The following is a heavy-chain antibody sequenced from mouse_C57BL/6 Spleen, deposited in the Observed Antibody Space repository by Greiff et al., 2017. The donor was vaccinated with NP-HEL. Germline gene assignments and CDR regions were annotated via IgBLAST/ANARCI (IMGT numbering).Heavy chain of an antibody. CDR3: AREGGSLTIDD. CDR2: INYDGSST. J-gene: IGHJ2*01. Sequence: EVKVVESEGGLVQPGSSMKLSCTASGFTFSDYYMAWVRQVPEKGLEWVANINYDGSSTYYLDSLKSRFIISRDNAKNILYLQMSSRKSEDTATYYCAREGGSLTIDDWGQGTTLTVSS. CDR1: GFTFSDYY. V-gene: IGHV5-16*01.